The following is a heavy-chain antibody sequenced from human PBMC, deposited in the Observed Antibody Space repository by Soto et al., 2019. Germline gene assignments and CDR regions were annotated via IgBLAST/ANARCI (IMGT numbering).Heavy chain of an antibody. Sequence: GASVKVSCKASGYTFSDFDINWLRQASGQGPEWMGWMNAKSGDTFFAQRFQGKFNMTWXTXXSXXXMXVXXLTXDXTAMYYCARGNPFNYAGLDVWGQGTTVTVSS. D-gene: IGHD3-16*01. CDR3: ARGNPFNYAGLDV. V-gene: IGHV1-8*01. J-gene: IGHJ6*02. CDR2: MNAKSGDT. CDR1: GYTFSDFD.